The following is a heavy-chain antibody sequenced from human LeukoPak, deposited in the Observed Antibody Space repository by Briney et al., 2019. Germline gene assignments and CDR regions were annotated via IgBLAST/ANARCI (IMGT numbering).Heavy chain of an antibody. J-gene: IGHJ4*02. Sequence: SETLSLTCAVYGGSFSGYYWSWIRQPPGKGLEWIGEINHSGSTNYNPSLKSRATISVDTSKNQFSLKLSSVTAADTAVYYCARAGGYSSSWYIRYWGQGTLVTVSS. D-gene: IGHD6-13*01. CDR3: ARAGGYSSSWYIRY. CDR1: GGSFSGYY. CDR2: INHSGST. V-gene: IGHV4-34*01.